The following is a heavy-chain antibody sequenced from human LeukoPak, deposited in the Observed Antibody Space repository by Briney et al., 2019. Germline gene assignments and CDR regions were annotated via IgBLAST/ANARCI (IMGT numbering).Heavy chain of an antibody. V-gene: IGHV4-34*01. CDR2: VGHSGTT. CDR1: GGSFSGYY. D-gene: IGHD5-24*01. J-gene: IGHJ4*02. CDR3: ARGCGYNSFDY. Sequence: SETLSLTCAVYGGSFSGYYWSWIRQSPGKGLEWIGEVGHSGTTNYNPSLKSRVTISVDTSKNQFSLKLTSVTAADTAVYYCARGCGYNSFDYWGQGTLVTVSS.